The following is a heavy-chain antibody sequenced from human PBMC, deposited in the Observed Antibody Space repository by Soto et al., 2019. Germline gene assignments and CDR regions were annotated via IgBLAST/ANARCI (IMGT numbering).Heavy chain of an antibody. CDR3: ARHKDAGSDRGGMDV. Sequence: QVQLQESGPGLVKPSETLSLTCTVSGGSISNFYWTWILQPPGKGLEWIGNVHYSGNTNYNPSLKSRVTTSVDTAKNQLSLNLSSVTAADTAVYYCARHKDAGSDRGGMDVWGQGTTVTVSS. J-gene: IGHJ6*02. V-gene: IGHV4-59*08. D-gene: IGHD6-25*01. CDR2: VHYSGNT. CDR1: GGSISNFY.